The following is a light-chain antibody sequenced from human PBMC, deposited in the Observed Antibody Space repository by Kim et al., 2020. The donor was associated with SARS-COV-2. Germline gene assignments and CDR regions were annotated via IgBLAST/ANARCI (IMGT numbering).Light chain of an antibody. J-gene: IGLJ2*01. V-gene: IGLV10-54*01. CDR3: SAWDSSLSAVV. CDR1: SNNVGNQG. CDR2: RNN. Sequence: QAGLTQPPSVSKGLRQTATLTCTGNSNNVGNQGAAWLQQHQGHPPKLLSYRNNNRPSGISERLSASRSENTASLTITGLQPEDEADYYCSAWDSSLSAVVFGGGTQLTVL.